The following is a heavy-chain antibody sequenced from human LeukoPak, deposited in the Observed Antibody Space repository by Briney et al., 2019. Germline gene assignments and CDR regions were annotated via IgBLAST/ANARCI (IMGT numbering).Heavy chain of an antibody. Sequence: PGGCLRLACSASGFAFISHSMHWIRQAPGKGLEWVSSISSSGSYNYYADSLKGRSTISRDNADNSVLLQLNSLPVEDTAVYYCARGMIRGALWCVDFWGLGSLVTVSS. CDR3: ARGMIRGALWCVDF. CDR2: ISSSGSYN. V-gene: IGHV3-21*01. J-gene: IGHJ4*02. D-gene: IGHD4/OR15-4a*01. CDR1: GFAFISHS.